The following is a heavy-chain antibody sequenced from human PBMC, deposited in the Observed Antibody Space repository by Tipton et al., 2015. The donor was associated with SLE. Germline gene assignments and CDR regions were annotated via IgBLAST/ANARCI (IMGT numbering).Heavy chain of an antibody. CDR1: GVSFSDYY. J-gene: IGHJ6*02. CDR2: IYYRGST. D-gene: IGHD2/OR15-2a*01. V-gene: IGHV4-59*12. CDR3: ARAKVEETTFKYFFNGLDV. Sequence: TLSLTCTVSGVSFSDYYWTWIRQPPGKGLEWIGNIYYRGSTSYNPSLKSRVTISVDTSKNQFSLKLSSVTAADTAVYYCARAKVEETTFKYFFNGLDVWGRGTTVTVSS.